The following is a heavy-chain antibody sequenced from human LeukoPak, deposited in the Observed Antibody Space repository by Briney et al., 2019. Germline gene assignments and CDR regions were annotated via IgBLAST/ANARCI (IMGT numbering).Heavy chain of an antibody. D-gene: IGHD1-26*01. Sequence: PGGSLRLSCAASGFTFSSYSMNWVRQAPGKGLEWVSSISSSSSYIYYADSVKGRFTISRDNAKNSLYLQMNSLRAEDTAVYYCARLYSGGYYPASAFDIWGQGTMVTVSS. CDR2: ISSSSSYI. J-gene: IGHJ3*02. CDR3: ARLYSGGYYPASAFDI. CDR1: GFTFSSYS. V-gene: IGHV3-21*01.